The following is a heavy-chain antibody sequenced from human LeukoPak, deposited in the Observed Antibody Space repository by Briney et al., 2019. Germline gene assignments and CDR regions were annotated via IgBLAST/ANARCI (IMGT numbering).Heavy chain of an antibody. CDR3: ARDIYSNYHFGEFDP. V-gene: IGHV1-69*05. D-gene: IGHD4-11*01. Sequence: SVKVSCKASGGTFSSYAISWVRQAPGQGLEWMGGIIPIFGTANYAQKFQGRVTITTDESTSTAYMELSSLRSEDTAVYYCARDIYSNYHFGEFDPWGQGTLVTVSS. CDR2: IIPIFGTA. CDR1: GGTFSSYA. J-gene: IGHJ5*02.